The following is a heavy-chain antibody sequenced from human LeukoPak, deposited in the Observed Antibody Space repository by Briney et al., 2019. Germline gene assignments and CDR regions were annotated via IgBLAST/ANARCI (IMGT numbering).Heavy chain of an antibody. J-gene: IGHJ3*02. CDR2: ISTSSTYI. V-gene: IGHV3-21*01. CDR1: GFTFSSYS. CDR3: VRDWIVAARGSPIGNAFDT. Sequence: GGSLRLSCAASGFTFSSYSMNWVRQAPGKGLEWVSSISTSSTYIYYADSVKGRFTLSRDDAKNSLDLQMNGLRAEDTAVYYCVRDWIVAARGSPIGNAFDTWGQGTMVTVSS. D-gene: IGHD3-22*01.